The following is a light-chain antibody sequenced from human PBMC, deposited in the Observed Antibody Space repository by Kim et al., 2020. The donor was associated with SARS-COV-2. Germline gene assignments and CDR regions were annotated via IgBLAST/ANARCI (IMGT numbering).Light chain of an antibody. J-gene: IGLJ2*01. CDR1: SSDVGGYNY. CDR2: DVS. V-gene: IGLV2-14*03. Sequence: SPGQSIPISCTGTSSDVGGYNYVSWYQQHPGKAPKLMIYDVSNRPSGVSNRFSGSKSGNTASLTISGLQAEDEADYYCSSYTSRVVFGGGTQLTVL. CDR3: SSYTSRVV.